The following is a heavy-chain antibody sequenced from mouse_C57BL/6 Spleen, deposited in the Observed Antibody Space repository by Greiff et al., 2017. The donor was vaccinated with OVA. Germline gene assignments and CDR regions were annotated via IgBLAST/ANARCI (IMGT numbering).Heavy chain of an antibody. V-gene: IGHV1-5*01. D-gene: IGHD3-2*02. CDR3: TRREDSSVYAMDY. CDR1: GYTFTSYW. Sequence: EVQLQQSGTVLARPGASVKMSCKTSGYTFTSYWMHWVKQRPGQGLEWIGAIYPGNSDTSYNQKFKGKAKLTAVTSASTAYMELSSLTNEDSAVYYCTRREDSSVYAMDYWGQGTSVTVSS. J-gene: IGHJ4*01. CDR2: IYPGNSDT.